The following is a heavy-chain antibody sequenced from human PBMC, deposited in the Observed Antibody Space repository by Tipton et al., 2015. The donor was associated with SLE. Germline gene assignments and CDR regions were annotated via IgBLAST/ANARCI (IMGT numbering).Heavy chain of an antibody. CDR1: GGSITSSGNY. J-gene: IGHJ4*02. D-gene: IGHD1-26*01. Sequence: GLVKPSETLSLTCTVSGGSITSSGNYWGWVRQPPGKGLEWIGTMYYTGTTYYNPSLKSRVTISVDTSKNQFSLKLSSVTAADTAVYYCARLFSGSYGNWGQGTLVTVSS. CDR3: ARLFSGSYGN. CDR2: MYYTGTT. V-gene: IGHV4-39*07.